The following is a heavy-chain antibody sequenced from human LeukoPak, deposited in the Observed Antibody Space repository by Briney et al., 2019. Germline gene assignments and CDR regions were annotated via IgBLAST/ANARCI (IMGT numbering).Heavy chain of an antibody. CDR1: GFIFSSYA. Sequence: PGGSLRLSCAASGFIFSSYAMSWVRQAPGKGREWVSAISGSGGSTYYADSVKGRFTISRDNSKNTLYLQMSSLRAEDTAEYYCAKDRRIAVAGTMVDYWGQGILVTVST. J-gene: IGHJ4*02. D-gene: IGHD6-19*01. V-gene: IGHV3-23*01. CDR2: ISGSGGST. CDR3: AKDRRIAVAGTMVDY.